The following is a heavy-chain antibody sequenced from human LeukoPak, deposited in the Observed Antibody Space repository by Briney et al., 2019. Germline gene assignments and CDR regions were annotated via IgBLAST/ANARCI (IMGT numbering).Heavy chain of an antibody. V-gene: IGHV3-48*04. CDR2: ISSGRPNI. Sequence: HPGGSLRLSCAASGFTFSSYSMNWVRQAPGKGLEWVSYISSGRPNINYADSVRGRFTISRDNAKNTLYLQMNSLRAEDTAVCYCARDRGVWLRSALYYFDYWGQGTLVTVSS. D-gene: IGHD5-12*01. CDR3: ARDRGVWLRSALYYFDY. J-gene: IGHJ4*02. CDR1: GFTFSSYS.